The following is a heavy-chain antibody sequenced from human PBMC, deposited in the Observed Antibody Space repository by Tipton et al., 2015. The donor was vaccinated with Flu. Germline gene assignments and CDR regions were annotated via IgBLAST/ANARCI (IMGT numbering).Heavy chain of an antibody. J-gene: IGHJ6*02. CDR3: ARDLRFLEGSMDV. CDR2: IFYRWTT. Sequence: TLSLTCTVSGGSVSSNYWIWIRQFPGKGLEGIGFIFYRWTTNYNPSLKSRVSISSDTSKNEFSLKLTSVTAADPAVYYCARDLRFLEGSMDVWGQGATVTVSS. V-gene: IGHV4-59*02. CDR1: GGSVSSNY. D-gene: IGHD3-3*01.